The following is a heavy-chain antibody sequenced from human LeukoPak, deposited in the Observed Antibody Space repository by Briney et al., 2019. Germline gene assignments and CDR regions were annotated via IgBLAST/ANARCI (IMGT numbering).Heavy chain of an antibody. CDR3: AREGDLYGSGSEYFQH. D-gene: IGHD3-10*01. CDR1: GYTFTGYY. CDR2: INPNSGGT. V-gene: IGHV1-2*04. Sequence: ASVKVSCKASGYTFTGYYMHWVRQAPGQGLEWMGWINPNSGGTNYAQKFQGWVTMTRDTSISTAYMELSRLRSDDTAVYYCAREGDLYGSGSEYFQHWGQGTLVTVSS. J-gene: IGHJ1*01.